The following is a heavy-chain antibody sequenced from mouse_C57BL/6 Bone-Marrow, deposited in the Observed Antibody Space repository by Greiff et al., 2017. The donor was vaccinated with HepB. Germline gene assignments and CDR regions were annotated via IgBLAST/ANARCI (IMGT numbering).Heavy chain of an antibody. J-gene: IGHJ4*01. Sequence: DVMLVESGGGLVQPKGSLKLSCAASGFSFNTYAMNWVRQAPGKGLEWVARIRSKSNNYATYYADSVKDRFTISRDDSESMLYLQMNNLKTEATAMYYCVSHYYYGSSPMDYWGQGTSVTVSS. D-gene: IGHD1-1*01. CDR3: VSHYYYGSSPMDY. CDR1: GFSFNTYA. V-gene: IGHV10-1*01. CDR2: IRSKSNNYAT.